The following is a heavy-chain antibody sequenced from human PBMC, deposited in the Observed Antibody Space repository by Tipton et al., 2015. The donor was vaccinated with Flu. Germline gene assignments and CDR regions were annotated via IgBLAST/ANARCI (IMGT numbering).Heavy chain of an antibody. J-gene: IGHJ4*02. CDR2: VHRSGSP. CDR1: GDYISSRYF. CDR3: ARHTGDSVRGVIDY. D-gene: IGHD3-10*02. Sequence: TLSLTCSVSGDYISSRYFWGWIRQPPGKGLEWIGNVHRSGSPYYNPSLRSRVTMTVDGAKNQFSLRLASVTAADTAVYYCARHTGDSVRGVIDYWGQGTLVTVSS. V-gene: IGHV4-38-2*01.